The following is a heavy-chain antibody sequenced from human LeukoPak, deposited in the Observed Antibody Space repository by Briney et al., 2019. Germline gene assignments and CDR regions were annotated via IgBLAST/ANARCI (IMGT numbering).Heavy chain of an antibody. CDR3: ARWDGSSSSYYYYCYGMDV. D-gene: IGHD6-6*01. J-gene: IGHJ6*02. CDR2: IYYSGST. V-gene: IGHV4-59*01. Sequence: SETLSLTCTVSGGSISSYYWSWIRQPPGKGLEWIGYIYYSGSTNYNPSLKSRVTISVDTSKNQFSLKLSSVTAADTAVYYCARWDGSSSSYYYYCYGMDVWGQGTTVTVSS. CDR1: GGSISSYY.